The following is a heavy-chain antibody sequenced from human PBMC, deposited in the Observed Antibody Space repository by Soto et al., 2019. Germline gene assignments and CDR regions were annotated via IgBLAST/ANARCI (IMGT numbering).Heavy chain of an antibody. V-gene: IGHV3-23*01. Sequence: GXSLRLSGAAPAFTFDIYALSWVVQAPGKGLEWVSTIIGSGGTPYYADSVKGRFTISRDNSKNTLYVQMNSLRDDDTAEYYCAKHSGYDHYYDMDVWGQGTTVTVSS. CDR1: AFTFDIYA. J-gene: IGHJ6*02. D-gene: IGHD5-12*01. CDR2: IIGSGGTP. CDR3: AKHSGYDHYYDMDV.